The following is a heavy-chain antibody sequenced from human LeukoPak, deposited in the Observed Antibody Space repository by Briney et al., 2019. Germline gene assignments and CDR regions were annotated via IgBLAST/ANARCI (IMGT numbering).Heavy chain of an antibody. Sequence: SETLSLTCIVSGGSISSYYWNWIRQPPGKGLEWIGYISYSGSTNYNPSLKSRVTISVDTSKNQFSLKLSSVTAADTAVYYCARGYSYVYFDYWGQGTLDTVSS. V-gene: IGHV4-59*01. CDR3: ARGYSYVYFDY. CDR2: ISYSGST. CDR1: GGSISSYY. J-gene: IGHJ4*02. D-gene: IGHD5-18*01.